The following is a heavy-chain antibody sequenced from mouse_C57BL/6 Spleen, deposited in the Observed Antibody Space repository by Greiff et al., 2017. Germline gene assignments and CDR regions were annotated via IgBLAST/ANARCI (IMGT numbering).Heavy chain of an antibody. J-gene: IGHJ2*01. CDR3: ARHPQNYYGSNPLFDY. CDR2: ISSGGSYT. V-gene: IGHV5-6*01. Sequence: VQVVESGGDLVKPGGSLKLSCAASGFTFSSYGMSWVRQTPDKRLEWVATISSGGSYTYYPDSVKGRFTISRDNAKNTLYLQMSSLKSEDTAMYYCARHPQNYYGSNPLFDYWGQGTTLTVSS. CDR1: GFTFSSYG. D-gene: IGHD1-1*01.